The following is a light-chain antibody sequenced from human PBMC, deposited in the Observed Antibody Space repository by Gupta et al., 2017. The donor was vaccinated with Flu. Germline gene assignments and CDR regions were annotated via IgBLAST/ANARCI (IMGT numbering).Light chain of an antibody. CDR3: QQRSNWPLT. V-gene: IGKV3-11*01. CDR2: DAS. CDR1: QSVGSY. Sequence: EIVLTQSPATLSLSPGERVTLSCRASQSVGSYLAWYQQKPGQAPRLLIYDASNRATGIPARFSGSGSGTDFTLTISSLEPEDVAVYYCQQRSNWPLTFGGGTKVEIK. J-gene: IGKJ4*01.